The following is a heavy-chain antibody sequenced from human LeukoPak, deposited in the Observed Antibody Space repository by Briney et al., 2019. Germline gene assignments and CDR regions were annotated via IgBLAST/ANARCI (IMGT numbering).Heavy chain of an antibody. J-gene: IGHJ3*02. D-gene: IGHD3-10*01. Sequence: GGSLRLSCAASGFTFSSYAMTWVRQAPGKGLEYVSTISASSYSTYYADSVRGRFTISRDNSKNTLYLQINSLRAEDTAVYYCAKELSGSGSPRDAYDIWGQGTIVTVSS. V-gene: IGHV3-23*01. CDR3: AKELSGSGSPRDAYDI. CDR2: ISASSYST. CDR1: GFTFSSYA.